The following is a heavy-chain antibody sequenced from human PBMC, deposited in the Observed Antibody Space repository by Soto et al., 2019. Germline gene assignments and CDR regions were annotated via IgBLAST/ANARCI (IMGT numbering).Heavy chain of an antibody. J-gene: IGHJ5*01. Sequence: EVQLVVSGGLGVRPGWSLRLSCAGSGFTFDDHTIHWFRQAPGKGLVLVSLITWDGGSAFYSDSVRGRFTITRDNSKNPLYLRINSLRTEDSALYYCAKEKDRHFDSWDRGTQVTVSS. CDR1: GFTFDDHT. V-gene: IGHV3-43*01. CDR3: AKEKDRHFDS. CDR2: ITWDGGSA.